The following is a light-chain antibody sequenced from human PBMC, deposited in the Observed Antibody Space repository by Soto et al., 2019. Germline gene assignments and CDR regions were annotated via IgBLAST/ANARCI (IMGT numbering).Light chain of an antibody. CDR3: QQSDSSPMT. J-gene: IGKJ5*01. CDR1: QRIRNY. Sequence: QINQSPPTLIATVGDRVTITCMASQRIRNYLAWYQQKPGQAPKLLISGASTLQSGVPSRFSGSGSGTDFTLSINSLQPGDVATYYLQQSDSSPMTFGQGTRLEIK. CDR2: GAS. V-gene: IGKV1-27*01.